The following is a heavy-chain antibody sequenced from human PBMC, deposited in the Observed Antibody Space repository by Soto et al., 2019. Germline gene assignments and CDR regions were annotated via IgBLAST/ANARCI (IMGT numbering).Heavy chain of an antibody. CDR1: GFTFSSYA. Sequence: PVGSLRLSCASSGFTFSSYAMSWVRQAPGKGLEWVSAISGSGGSTYYADSVKGRFTISRDNSKNTLYLQMNSLRVEDTAVYYYAKCPGGQWHHYFDPWRQSTLVSVSS. CDR3: AKCPGGQWHHYFDP. J-gene: IGHJ4*02. V-gene: IGHV3-23*01. CDR2: ISGSGGST. D-gene: IGHD6-19*01.